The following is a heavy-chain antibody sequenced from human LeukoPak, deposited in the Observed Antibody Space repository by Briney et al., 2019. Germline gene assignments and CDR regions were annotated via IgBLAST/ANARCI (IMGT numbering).Heavy chain of an antibody. V-gene: IGHV4-31*03. CDR1: GGSISSGGYA. D-gene: IGHD6-6*01. Sequence: PSETLSLTCTVSGGSISSGGYAWSWIRQHPGKGLEWIGYIYYSGSTYYNPSLKSRVTISVDTSKNQFSLKLSSVTAADTAVYYCARDHSSSSPYYYYGMDVWGQGTTVTVSS. J-gene: IGHJ6*02. CDR3: ARDHSSSSPYYYYGMDV. CDR2: IYYSGST.